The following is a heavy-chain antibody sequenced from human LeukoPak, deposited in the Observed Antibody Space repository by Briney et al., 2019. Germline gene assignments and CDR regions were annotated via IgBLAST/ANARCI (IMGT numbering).Heavy chain of an antibody. V-gene: IGHV4-59*01. Sequence: PSETLSLTCTVSGASISSYYWSWIRQPPGKGLEWVGDIYYSGSIKYNPSLKSRVTMSVDTSKNQFSLKLSSVTAADTAIYYCARENPSGYYNRPIDYWGQGTLVTVSS. CDR1: GASISSYY. CDR2: IYYSGSI. D-gene: IGHD3-22*01. CDR3: ARENPSGYYNRPIDY. J-gene: IGHJ4*02.